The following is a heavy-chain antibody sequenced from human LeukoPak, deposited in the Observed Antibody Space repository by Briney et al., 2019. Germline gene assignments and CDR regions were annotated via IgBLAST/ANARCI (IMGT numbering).Heavy chain of an antibody. CDR1: GYTFIDYY. J-gene: IGHJ4*02. CDR2: INPNSGDT. V-gene: IGHV1-2*02. CDR3: ARVPKMYSSGWYWFY. D-gene: IGHD6-19*01. Sequence: ASVKVSCKTSGYTFIDYYMHWVRQAPGQGLEWMGWINPNSGDTNYAQKFQGRVTMTRDMSISTAYMELSRLRSDDTAVYYCARVPKMYSSGWYWFYWGQGTLVTVSS.